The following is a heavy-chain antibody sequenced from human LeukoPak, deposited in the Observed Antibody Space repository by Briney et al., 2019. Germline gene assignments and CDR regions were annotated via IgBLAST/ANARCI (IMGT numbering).Heavy chain of an antibody. J-gene: IGHJ4*02. Sequence: SETQSLTCTVSGGSISSSSYYWGWIRQPPGKGLEWIGSIYYSGSTYYNPSLKSRVTISVDTSKNQFSLKLSSVTAADTAVYYRARHDVAAAGRGYWGQGTLVSVS. CDR1: GGSISSSSYY. CDR2: IYYSGST. V-gene: IGHV4-39*01. CDR3: ARHDVAAAGRGY. D-gene: IGHD6-13*01.